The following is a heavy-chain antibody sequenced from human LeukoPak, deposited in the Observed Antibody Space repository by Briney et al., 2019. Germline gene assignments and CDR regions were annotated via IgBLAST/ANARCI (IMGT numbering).Heavy chain of an antibody. CDR2: TYYSGST. J-gene: IGHJ6*03. CDR3: ARSVEGYCRGGSCYSYSYYMDV. Sequence: SETLSLTCTVSGGSISNYYWSWIRQPPGKGLEWIGYTYYSGSTNYNPSLKSRATISVDTSKNKFSLKLSSVTAADTAVYYCARSVEGYCRGGSCYSYSYYMDVWGKGTTVTVSS. V-gene: IGHV4-59*01. CDR1: GGSISNYY. D-gene: IGHD2-15*01.